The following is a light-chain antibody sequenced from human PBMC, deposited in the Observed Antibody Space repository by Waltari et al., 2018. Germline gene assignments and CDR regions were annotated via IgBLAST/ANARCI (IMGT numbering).Light chain of an antibody. CDR1: QSISKY. CDR2: EAS. J-gene: IGKJ1*01. CDR3: QKYEALPAT. V-gene: IGKV3-20*01. Sequence: EIVLTQSPGTLSLSPGERATLSCRASQSISKYLVWYQQKPGQAPRLLIYEASIRATGIPDRFSGSGSGTDFSLIISRLELEDFAVYYCQKYEALPATFGQGTKVEIK.